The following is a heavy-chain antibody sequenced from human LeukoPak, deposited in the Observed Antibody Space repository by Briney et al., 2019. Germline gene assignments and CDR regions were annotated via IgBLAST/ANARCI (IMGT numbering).Heavy chain of an antibody. J-gene: IGHJ6*03. CDR3: ARHILSYYYGSGSYSYYMDV. D-gene: IGHD3-10*01. CDR1: GFTFSSYW. Sequence: GGSLRLSCAASGFTFSSYWMSWVRQAPGKGLEWVANIKQDGSEKYYVDSVKGRFTISRDNAKNSLYLQMNSLRAEDTAVYYCARHILSYYYGSGSYSYYMDVWGKGTTVTISS. CDR2: IKQDGSEK. V-gene: IGHV3-7*01.